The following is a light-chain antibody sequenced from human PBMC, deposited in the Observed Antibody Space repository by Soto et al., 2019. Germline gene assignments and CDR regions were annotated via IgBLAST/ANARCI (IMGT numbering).Light chain of an antibody. CDR2: QTS. CDR3: NQRQSWPRT. J-gene: IGKJ1*01. Sequence: EIVLTQSPATLSSFPGDRVTLSCRASQYINTRLAWYQHRPGQAPRLLIYQTSIRAAGIPARFSASGSGTDFTVTISDVQPEDFAIDCCNQRQSWPRTFDQGTKVDI. CDR1: QYINTR. V-gene: IGKV3-11*01.